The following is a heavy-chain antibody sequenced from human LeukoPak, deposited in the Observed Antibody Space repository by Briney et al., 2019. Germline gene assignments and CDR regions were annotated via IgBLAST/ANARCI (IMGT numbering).Heavy chain of an antibody. Sequence: GGSLRLSCAASGFTFSSYNMNWVRQAPGKGLGWVSYITSSSSTIYYADSVKGRFTISRDNAKNSLYLQMNSLRAEDTAVYYCARADRYYDVFTGKMGDYWGQGTLVTVSS. D-gene: IGHD3-9*01. V-gene: IGHV3-48*01. CDR3: ARADRYYDVFTGKMGDY. CDR1: GFTFSSYN. J-gene: IGHJ4*02. CDR2: ITSSSSTI.